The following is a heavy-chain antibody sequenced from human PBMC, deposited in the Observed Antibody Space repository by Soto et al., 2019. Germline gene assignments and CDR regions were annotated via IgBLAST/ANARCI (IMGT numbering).Heavy chain of an antibody. Sequence: SETLSLTCTVSGGSISSSSYYWGWIRQPPGKGLEWIGSIYYSGSTYYNPSLKSRVTISVDTSKNQFSLKLSSVTAADTAVYYCARTTVTTIIYYYYYYMDVWGKGTTVTVSS. D-gene: IGHD4-4*01. CDR1: GGSISSSSYY. CDR2: IYYSGST. CDR3: ARTTVTTIIYYYYYYMDV. J-gene: IGHJ6*03. V-gene: IGHV4-39*01.